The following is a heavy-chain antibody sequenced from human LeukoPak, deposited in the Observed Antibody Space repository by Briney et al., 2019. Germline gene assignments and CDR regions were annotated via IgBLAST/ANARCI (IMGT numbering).Heavy chain of an antibody. CDR1: GYTFTSYY. V-gene: IGHV1-46*01. CDR2: INPSGGST. D-gene: IGHD3-3*01. Sequence: ASVNVSCKASGYTFTSYYMHWVRQAPGQGLEWMGIINPSGGSTSYAQKFQGRVTMTRDTSTSTVYMELSSLRSEDTAVYYCARGYYDFWSGHSDYFDYWGQGTLVTVSS. J-gene: IGHJ4*02. CDR3: ARGYYDFWSGHSDYFDY.